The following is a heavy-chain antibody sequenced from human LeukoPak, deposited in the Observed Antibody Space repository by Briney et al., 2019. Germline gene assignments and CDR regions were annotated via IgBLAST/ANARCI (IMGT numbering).Heavy chain of an antibody. J-gene: IGHJ3*02. Sequence: SETLSLTCTVSGGSISSYYWSWIRQPPGEGLEWIGYIYYSGSTNYNPSLKSRVTISVDTSKNQFSLKLSSVTAADTAVYYCARFGTYYYDSSGYADAFDIWGQGTMVTVSS. CDR3: ARFGTYYYDSSGYADAFDI. CDR1: GGSISSYY. V-gene: IGHV4-59*01. CDR2: IYYSGST. D-gene: IGHD3-22*01.